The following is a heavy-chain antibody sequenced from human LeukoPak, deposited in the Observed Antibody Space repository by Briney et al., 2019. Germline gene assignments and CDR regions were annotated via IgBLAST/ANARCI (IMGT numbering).Heavy chain of an antibody. Sequence: GGSLRLSCEASGFSFSSYLMSWVRQAPGKGLEWQAHIKKDGSEKYYVDSVLGRFTISRGNAKNSLYLQISSLRAEDTAMYYCARTSFYSFDYWGQGTLVTVSS. CDR3: ARTSFYSFDY. CDR2: IKKDGSEK. J-gene: IGHJ4*02. D-gene: IGHD2/OR15-2a*01. V-gene: IGHV3-7*01. CDR1: GFSFSSYL.